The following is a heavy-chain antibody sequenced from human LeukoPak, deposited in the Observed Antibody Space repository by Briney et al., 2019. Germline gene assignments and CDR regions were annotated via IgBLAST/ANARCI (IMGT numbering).Heavy chain of an antibody. J-gene: IGHJ4*02. CDR2: IRYDGGNK. CDR3: AREEPYDIGAVVAARGFDY. CDR1: GFTVSSNY. Sequence: GGSLRLSCAASGFTVSSNYMSWVRQAPGKGLEWVAFIRYDGGNKYYADSVKGRFTISRDNSKNTLYLQMNSLRAEDTAVYYCAREEPYDIGAVVAARGFDYWGQGTLVTVSS. D-gene: IGHD2-15*01. V-gene: IGHV3-30*02.